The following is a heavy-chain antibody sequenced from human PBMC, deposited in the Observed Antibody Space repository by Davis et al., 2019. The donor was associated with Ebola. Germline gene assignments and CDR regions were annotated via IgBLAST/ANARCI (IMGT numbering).Heavy chain of an antibody. Sequence: SVKVSCKASGFTFTSSAMQWVRQARGQRLEWIGWIVVGSGNTNYAQKFQERATITRDMSTSTAYMELSSLRSEDTAVYYCAAALSKRGYSYGYRLDYWGQGTLVTVSS. CDR2: IVVGSGNT. J-gene: IGHJ4*02. V-gene: IGHV1-58*02. D-gene: IGHD5-18*01. CDR3: AAALSKRGYSYGYRLDY. CDR1: GFTFTSSA.